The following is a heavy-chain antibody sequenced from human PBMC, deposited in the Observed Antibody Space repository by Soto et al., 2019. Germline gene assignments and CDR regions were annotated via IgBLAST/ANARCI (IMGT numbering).Heavy chain of an antibody. CDR2: FDPEDGET. V-gene: IGHV1-24*01. CDR1: GYTLTELS. J-gene: IGHJ3*02. CDR3: ATDTSMVTAIRLHAFDI. D-gene: IGHD2-21*02. Sequence: ASVKVSCTVSGYTLTELSMHWVRQAPGKGLEWMGGFDPEDGETIYAQKFQGRVTMTEDTSTDTACMELSSLRSEDTAVYYCATDTSMVTAIRLHAFDIWGQGTMVTVSS.